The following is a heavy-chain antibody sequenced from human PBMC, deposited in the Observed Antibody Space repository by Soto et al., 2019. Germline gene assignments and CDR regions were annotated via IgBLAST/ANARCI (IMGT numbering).Heavy chain of an antibody. Sequence: SVKVSCKASGGTFSSYAISWVRQAPGQGLEWMGGIIPIFGTANYAQKFQGRVTITADESTSTAYMELSSLRSEDTAVYYCAKDGYYDSSGHFASWGQGPMVTVSS. CDR1: GGTFSSYA. D-gene: IGHD3-22*01. J-gene: IGHJ3*02. CDR2: IIPIFGTA. V-gene: IGHV1-69*13. CDR3: AKDGYYDSSGHFAS.